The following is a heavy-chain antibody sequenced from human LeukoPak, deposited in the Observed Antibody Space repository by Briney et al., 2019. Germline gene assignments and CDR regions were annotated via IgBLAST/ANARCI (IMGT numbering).Heavy chain of an antibody. CDR3: ARDQGGVGY. J-gene: IGHJ4*02. V-gene: IGHV3-23*01. D-gene: IGHD3-16*01. Sequence: GGSLRLSCAASGFTFRSYGMSWVRQAPGKGLEWVSAISGSGGSTYNADSVKGRFTISRDNAKNSLYLQMNSLRAEDTAVYYCARDQGGVGYWGQGTLVTVSS. CDR2: ISGSGGST. CDR1: GFTFRSYG.